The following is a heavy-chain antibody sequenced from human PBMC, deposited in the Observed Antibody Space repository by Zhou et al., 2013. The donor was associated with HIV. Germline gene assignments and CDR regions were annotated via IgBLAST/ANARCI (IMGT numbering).Heavy chain of an antibody. J-gene: IGHJ5*02. D-gene: IGHD3-10*01. CDR3: ARAPRITMVQGVSNWFDP. CDR2: IIPILGIA. Sequence: QVQLVQSGAEVKKPGSSVKVSCKASGGTFSSYAISWVRQAPGQGLEWMGRIIPILGIANYAQKFQGRVTITADKSTSTAYMELSSLRSEDTAVYYCARAPRITMVQGVSNWFDPWGQGTLVTVSS. CDR1: GGTFSSYA. V-gene: IGHV1-69*04.